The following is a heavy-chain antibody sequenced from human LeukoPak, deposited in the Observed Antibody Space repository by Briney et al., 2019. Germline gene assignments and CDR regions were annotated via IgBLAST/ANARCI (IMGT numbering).Heavy chain of an antibody. CDR1: GYTLTELS. D-gene: IGHD1-26*01. V-gene: IGHV1-24*01. CDR2: FDPEDGET. CDR3: ASAYSGSYYVYDPTFAFDI. J-gene: IGHJ3*02. Sequence: ASVKVSCKVSGYTLTELSMHWVRQAPGKGLEWMGGFDPEDGETIYAQKFQGRVTITADESTSTAYMELSSLRSEDTAVYYCASAYSGSYYVYDPTFAFDIWGQGTMVTVSS.